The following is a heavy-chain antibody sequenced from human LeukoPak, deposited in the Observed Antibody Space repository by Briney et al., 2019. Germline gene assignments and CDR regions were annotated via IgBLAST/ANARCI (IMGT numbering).Heavy chain of an antibody. CDR1: GCTFSHYW. CDR3: ARAREAQWLVDY. CDR2: ISSDGSDT. Sequence: GESLRLSCAASGCTFSHYWMHWVRQAPGKGLVWVSRISSDGSDTTYADSVKGRFTISRDNAKNSVYLQMNSLSAEDTGVYYCARAREAQWLVDYWGQGTLVTVSS. D-gene: IGHD6-19*01. J-gene: IGHJ4*02. V-gene: IGHV3-74*01.